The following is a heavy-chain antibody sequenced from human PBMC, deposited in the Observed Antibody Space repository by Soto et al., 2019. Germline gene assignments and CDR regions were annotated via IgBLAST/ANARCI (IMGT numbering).Heavy chain of an antibody. D-gene: IGHD3-10*01. V-gene: IGHV3-33*01. J-gene: IGHJ5*02. CDR1: GFTFSSYG. Sequence: PGGSLRLSCAASGFTFSSYGMHWVRQAPGKGLEWVAVIWYDGSNKYYADSVKGRFTISRDNSKNTLYLQMNSLRAEDAAVYYCAREAGMAVHLGWFDPWGQGTLVTVSS. CDR2: IWYDGSNK. CDR3: AREAGMAVHLGWFDP.